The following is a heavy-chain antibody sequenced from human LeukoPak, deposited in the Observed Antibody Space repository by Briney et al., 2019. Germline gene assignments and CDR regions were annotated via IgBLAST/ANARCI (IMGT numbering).Heavy chain of an antibody. CDR2: ISGSGGST. CDR1: GFTFSSYA. CDR3: AKDRDYLSVDYFDY. Sequence: GGSLRLSCAASGFTFSSYAMHWVRQAPGKGLEWVSAISGSGGSTYYADSAKGRFTISRDNSKNTLYLQMNSLRAEDTAVYYCAKDRDYLSVDYFDYWGQGTLVTVSS. V-gene: IGHV3-23*01. D-gene: IGHD4-17*01. J-gene: IGHJ4*02.